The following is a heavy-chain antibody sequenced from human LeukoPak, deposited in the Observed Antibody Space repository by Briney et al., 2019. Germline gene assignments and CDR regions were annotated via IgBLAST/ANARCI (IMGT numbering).Heavy chain of an antibody. CDR2: ISGSGGST. CDR1: GFTVSSNY. V-gene: IGHV3-23*01. J-gene: IGHJ4*02. Sequence: GRSLRLSCAASGFTVSSNYMSWVRQAPGKGLEWVSAISGSGGSTYYADSVKGRFTISRDNSKNTLYLQMNSLRAEDTAVYYCAKEGGYDILTGYNYWGQGTLVTVSS. D-gene: IGHD3-9*01. CDR3: AKEGGYDILTGYNY.